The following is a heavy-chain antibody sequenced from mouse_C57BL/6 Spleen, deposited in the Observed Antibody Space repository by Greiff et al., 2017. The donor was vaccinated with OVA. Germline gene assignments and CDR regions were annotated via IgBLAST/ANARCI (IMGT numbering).Heavy chain of an antibody. CDR3: ARWESYGSEGTGFAY. CDR1: GYTFTSYW. Sequence: VQLQQSGAELVKPGASVKMSCKASGYTFTSYWITWVKQRPGQGLEWIGDIYPGSGSTNYNEKFKSKATLTVDTSSSTAYMQLSSLTSEDSAVYYCARWESYGSEGTGFAYWGQGTLVTVSA. J-gene: IGHJ3*01. D-gene: IGHD1-1*01. CDR2: IYPGSGST. V-gene: IGHV1-55*01.